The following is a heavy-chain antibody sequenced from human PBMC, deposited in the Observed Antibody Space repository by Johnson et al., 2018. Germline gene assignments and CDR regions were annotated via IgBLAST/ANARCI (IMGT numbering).Heavy chain of an antibody. CDR3: AREAEALNF. CDR1: GFPFSSYS. J-gene: IGHJ3*01. V-gene: IGHV3-21*01. CDR2: ITISGSYT. Sequence: VQLVQSGGGLVKPGGFLRLYCAASGFPFSSYSMNWVRQAPGKGLEWVSSITISGSYTYYGDSVKGRFTISRNNSRNSLYLQINSLQAEDTAVYYCAREAEALNFWGQGNMVTVSS.